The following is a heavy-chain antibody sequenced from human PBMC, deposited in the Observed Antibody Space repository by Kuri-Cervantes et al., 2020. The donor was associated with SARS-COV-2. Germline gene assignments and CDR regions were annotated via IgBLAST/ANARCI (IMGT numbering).Heavy chain of an antibody. CDR3: AKEGRVPAARYYYYAMDF. V-gene: IGHV3-23*01. CDR1: GFTFSSYA. D-gene: IGHD2-2*01. CDR2: ISGSGGST. Sequence: GESLKISCAASGFTFSSYAMSWVRQAPGKGLEWVSAISGSGGSTYYADSVKGRFTISRDNSKNTLYLQMNSLRAEYTAVYYCAKEGRVPAARYYYYAMDFWGQGTTVTVSS. J-gene: IGHJ6*02.